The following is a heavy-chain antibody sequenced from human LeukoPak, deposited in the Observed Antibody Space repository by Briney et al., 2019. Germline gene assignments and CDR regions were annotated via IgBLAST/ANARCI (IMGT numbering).Heavy chain of an antibody. CDR2: IYYSGST. Sequence: SETLSLTCTVSGGSISSGDYYWSWIRQPPGKGLEWIGYIYYSGSTCYNPSLKSRVTVSVDTSKNQFSLKLSSVTAADTAVYYCASRRITMIVVATLNYYYMDVWGKGTTVTVSS. J-gene: IGHJ6*03. CDR3: ASRRITMIVVATLNYYYMDV. CDR1: GGSISSGDYY. D-gene: IGHD3-22*01. V-gene: IGHV4-30-4*08.